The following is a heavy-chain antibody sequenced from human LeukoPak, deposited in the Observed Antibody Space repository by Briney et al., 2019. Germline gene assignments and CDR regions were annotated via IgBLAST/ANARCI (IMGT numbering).Heavy chain of an antibody. CDR3: ARSRLGYCSGGACCASDY. V-gene: IGHV1-2*02. Sequence: ASVKVSCKVSVYNFPGYYMHWVRQAPGQGLEWLGWINPTSGGTNYAQKFQGRVTMTRDTSISTAYMELSSLRSDDTAVYYCARSRLGYCSGGACCASDYWGQGTLVTVSS. J-gene: IGHJ4*02. D-gene: IGHD2-15*01. CDR1: VYNFPGYY. CDR2: INPTSGGT.